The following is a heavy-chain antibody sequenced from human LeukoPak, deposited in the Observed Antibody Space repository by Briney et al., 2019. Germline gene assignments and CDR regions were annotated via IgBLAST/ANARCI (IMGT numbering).Heavy chain of an antibody. V-gene: IGHV3-30*02. J-gene: IGHJ4*02. CDR2: IRYDGSNK. D-gene: IGHD6-13*01. CDR1: GFTFTSYG. Sequence: GGSLRLSCAASGFTFTSYGIHWVRQAPGKGLEWVAFIRYDGSNKYYADSVKGRFTISRDNSKNTLYLQMNSLRAEHTAVYYCAKDISGSWSIDYRGQGTLVTVSS. CDR3: AKDISGSWSIDY.